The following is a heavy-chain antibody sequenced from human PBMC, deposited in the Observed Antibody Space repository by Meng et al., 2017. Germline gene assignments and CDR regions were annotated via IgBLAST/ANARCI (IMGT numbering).Heavy chain of an antibody. V-gene: IGHV6-1*01. CDR3: ARGSYSFDS. J-gene: IGHJ4*02. CDR2: AYYRSKWYH. Sequence: LQQSGPGLVKPSQTLSCSCAISGDSVSSNSAAWNWIRQSPSRGLEWLGRAYYRSKWYHDYAESVKSRISIDPDTSKNQFSLQLRSVTPEDSAVYYCARGSYSFDSWGQRTLVTVSS. CDR1: GDSVSSNSAA. D-gene: IGHD1-26*01.